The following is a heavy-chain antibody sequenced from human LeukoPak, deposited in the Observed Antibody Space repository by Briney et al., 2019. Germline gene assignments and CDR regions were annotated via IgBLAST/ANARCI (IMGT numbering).Heavy chain of an antibody. V-gene: IGHV1-8*03. J-gene: IGHJ4*02. CDR1: GYTFTSYD. CDR2: MNPNSGNT. CDR3: ARVYYFASSGYYFPPDY. D-gene: IGHD3-22*01. Sequence: ASVKVSCKASGYTFTSYDIYWVRQATGQGLEWIGWMNPNSGNTVYAQKFQGRVTITSNTSINTAYMELSSLRSEDTAMYYCARVYYFASSGYYFPPDYWGQGTLVTVSS.